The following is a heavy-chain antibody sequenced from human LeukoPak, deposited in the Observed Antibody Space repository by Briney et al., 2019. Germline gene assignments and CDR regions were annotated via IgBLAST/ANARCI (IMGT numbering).Heavy chain of an antibody. Sequence: GGSLRLSCAASGFTFSSYSMNWVRQAPGKGPEWVSSISSSSSYIYYADSVKGRFTISRDNAKNSLYLQMNSLRAEDTAVYYCAASTLRYFDWLPDWGQGTLVTVSS. V-gene: IGHV3-21*01. CDR2: ISSSSSYI. D-gene: IGHD3-9*01. J-gene: IGHJ4*02. CDR3: AASTLRYFDWLPD. CDR1: GFTFSSYS.